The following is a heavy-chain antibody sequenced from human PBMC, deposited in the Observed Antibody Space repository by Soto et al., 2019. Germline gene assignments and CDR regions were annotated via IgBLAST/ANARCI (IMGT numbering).Heavy chain of an antibody. CDR1: GYTFTGYY. CDR3: ARAPSPYSSTSGWFDP. D-gene: IGHD6-6*01. Sequence: SVKVSCKASGYTFTGYYMHWVRQAPGQGLEWMGWINPNSGGTNYAQKFQGRVTMTRDTSISTAYMELSRLRSDDTAVYYCARAPSPYSSTSGWFDPWGQGTLVTVSS. J-gene: IGHJ5*02. V-gene: IGHV1-2*02. CDR2: INPNSGGT.